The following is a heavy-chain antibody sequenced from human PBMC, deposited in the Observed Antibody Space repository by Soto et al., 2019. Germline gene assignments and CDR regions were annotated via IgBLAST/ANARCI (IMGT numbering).Heavy chain of an antibody. V-gene: IGHV4-34*12. CDR2: IIPSEST. D-gene: IGHD1-1*01. J-gene: IGHJ6*02. CDR3: ARQRPTDARLEFANYYGMDV. Sequence: SETLSLTCAVYGGSFSAYYWSWVRQPPGKGLAWSGEIIPSESTKYNPSLKSRVTITVDTSKNQFSLKLSSVTAADTAVYYCARQRPTDARLEFANYYGMDVWGQGTPVTVSS. CDR1: GGSFSAYY.